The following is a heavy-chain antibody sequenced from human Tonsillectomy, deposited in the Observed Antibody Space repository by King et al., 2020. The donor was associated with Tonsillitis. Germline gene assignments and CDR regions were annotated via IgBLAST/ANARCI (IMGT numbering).Heavy chain of an antibody. CDR2: ISYDGSNK. Sequence: VQLVESGGGVVQPGRSLRLSCEASGFTFSSYGMHWVRQAPGKGLEWVAVISYDGSNKYYADSVKGRFTISRDNSKNTLYLQMNSLRAEDTAVYYCANGLHDYVWGSYRYEDYYHGMDVWGQGTTVTVSS. J-gene: IGHJ6*02. V-gene: IGHV3-30*18. CDR3: ANGLHDYVWGSYRYEDYYHGMDV. CDR1: GFTFSSYG. D-gene: IGHD3-16*02.